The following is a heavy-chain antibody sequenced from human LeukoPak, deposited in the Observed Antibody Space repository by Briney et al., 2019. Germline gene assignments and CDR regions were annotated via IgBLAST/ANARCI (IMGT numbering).Heavy chain of an antibody. D-gene: IGHD3-22*01. CDR1: GGSISSGGYY. CDR2: IYYSGST. Sequence: SETLSLTCTVSGGSISSGGYYWSWIRQHPGKGLEWIGYIYYSGSTYYNPSLKSRVTISVDTSKNQFSLKLSSVTAADTAVYYCVRSITMIVVARGPFDYWGQGTLVTVSS. V-gene: IGHV4-31*03. CDR3: VRSITMIVVARGPFDY. J-gene: IGHJ4*02.